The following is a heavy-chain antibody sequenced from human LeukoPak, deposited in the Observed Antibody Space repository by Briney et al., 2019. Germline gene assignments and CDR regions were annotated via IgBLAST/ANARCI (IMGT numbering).Heavy chain of an antibody. CDR2: ISYDGSNK. CDR1: GFTFSSYG. J-gene: IGHJ3*02. Sequence: GGSLRLSCAASGFTFSSYGMHWVRQAPGKGLEWVAVISYDGSNKYYADSVKCRFTISRDNSKNTLYLQMNSLRAEDTAVYYCAEAGIRYFDWLEAFDIWGQGTMVTVSS. D-gene: IGHD3-9*01. V-gene: IGHV3-30*18. CDR3: AEAGIRYFDWLEAFDI.